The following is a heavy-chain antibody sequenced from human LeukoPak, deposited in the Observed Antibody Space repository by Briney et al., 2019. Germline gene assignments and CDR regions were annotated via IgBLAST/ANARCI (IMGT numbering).Heavy chain of an antibody. J-gene: IGHJ4*02. CDR3: AKDTRVGATSIDY. Sequence: GGSLRLSCAASGLTFSSYGMHWVRQAPGKGLEWVAFIRYDGSNKYYADSVKGRFTISRDNSKNTLYLQMNSLRAEDTAVYYFAKDTRVGATSIDYWGQGTLVTVSS. D-gene: IGHD1-26*01. CDR1: GLTFSSYG. CDR2: IRYDGSNK. V-gene: IGHV3-30*02.